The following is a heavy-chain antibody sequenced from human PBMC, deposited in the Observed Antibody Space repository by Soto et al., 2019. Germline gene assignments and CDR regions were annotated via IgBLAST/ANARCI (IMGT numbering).Heavy chain of an antibody. CDR1: GFTFSSYG. J-gene: IGHJ6*01. Sequence: QVQLVESGGGVVQPGRSLRLSCAASGFTFSSYGMHWVRQAPGKGLEWVAVISYDGSNKYYADSVKGRFTISRDNSKNTLYLQMNSLRAEDTAVYYCAKGGVRGSGSLGMDVW. CDR3: AKGGVRGSGSLGMDV. D-gene: IGHD3-10*01. CDR2: ISYDGSNK. V-gene: IGHV3-30*18.